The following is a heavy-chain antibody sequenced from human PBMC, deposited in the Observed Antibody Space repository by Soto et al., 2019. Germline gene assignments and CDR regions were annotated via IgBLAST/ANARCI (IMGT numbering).Heavy chain of an antibody. V-gene: IGHV4-31*02. Sequence: SETLSLTWTVSGGSISTGAYYVIWIRQHTGKGLEWIGYIYYSGSTYYNPSLKSRVTISVDTSKNQFSLKLSSVTAADTAVYYCERDCIVCENSGFGAFDRWGKGTMVTVSS. CDR1: GGSISTGAYY. D-gene: IGHD3-22*01. CDR3: ERDCIVCENSGFGAFDR. J-gene: IGHJ3*02. CDR2: IYYSGST.